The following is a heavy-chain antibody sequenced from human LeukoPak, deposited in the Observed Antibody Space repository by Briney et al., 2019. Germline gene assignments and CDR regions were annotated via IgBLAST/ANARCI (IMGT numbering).Heavy chain of an antibody. J-gene: IGHJ4*02. V-gene: IGHV1-69*13. D-gene: IGHD5-24*01. CDR3: ARGGDGYNYHFDY. Sequence: GASVKVSCKASGGTFSSYAISWVRQAPGQGLEWMGGIIPIFGTANYAQKFQGRVTITADESTSTAYMELSSLRSEDTAVYYCARGGDGYNYHFDYWGQGTLVTVSS. CDR1: GGTFSSYA. CDR2: IIPIFGTA.